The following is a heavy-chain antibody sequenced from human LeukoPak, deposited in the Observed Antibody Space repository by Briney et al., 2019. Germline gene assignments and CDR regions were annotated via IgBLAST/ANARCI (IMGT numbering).Heavy chain of an antibody. CDR3: ARGGAGGRAFDI. CDR2: TYYRSKWYT. CDR1: GDSVSSNSAA. J-gene: IGHJ3*02. V-gene: IGHV6-1*01. Sequence: SQTLSLTCAISGDSVSSNSAAWNWIRQSPSRGLGWLGRTYYRSKWYTDYAVSVKSRLSINPDTSKNQFSLQLNSVTPEDTAVYYCARGGAGGRAFDIWGQGTMVTVSS. D-gene: IGHD2-15*01.